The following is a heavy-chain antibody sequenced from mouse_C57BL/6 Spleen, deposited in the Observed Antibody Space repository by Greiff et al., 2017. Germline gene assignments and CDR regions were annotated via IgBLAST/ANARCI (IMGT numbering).Heavy chain of an antibody. CDR2: INPNNGGT. CDR1: GYTFTDYY. V-gene: IGHV1-26*01. Sequence: VQLQQSGPELVKPGASVKISCKASGYTFTDYYMNWVKQSHGKSLEWIGDINPNNGGTRYNQKFQGKATLTVDKSSSTAYMELRSLTSEDSAVYYCARGNTVVAPWYFDVWGTGTTVTVSS. CDR3: ARGNTVVAPWYFDV. J-gene: IGHJ1*03. D-gene: IGHD1-1*01.